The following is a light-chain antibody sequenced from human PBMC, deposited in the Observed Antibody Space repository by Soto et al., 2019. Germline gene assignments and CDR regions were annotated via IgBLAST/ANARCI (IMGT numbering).Light chain of an antibody. CDR1: QSVSSSY. CDR2: DAS. J-gene: IGKJ3*01. V-gene: IGKV3D-20*02. Sequence: EIVLTQSPCTLSLSPGERATLSFRASQSVSSSYLAWYQQKPRQAPSLLIYDASNRATGIPARFSGSGSGTAFTLLTSSLQPQDFAVYYCQQRSNGPPFTFGQGTKVDI. CDR3: QQRSNGPPFT.